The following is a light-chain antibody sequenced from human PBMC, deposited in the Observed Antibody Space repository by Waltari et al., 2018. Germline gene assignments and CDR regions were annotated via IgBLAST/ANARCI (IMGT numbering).Light chain of an antibody. J-gene: IGKJ1*01. CDR1: QSVTNN. CDR2: GAS. V-gene: IGKV3-15*01. CDR3: QQYHNWPPWT. Sequence: EIVMTQSPATLSVSPGEGATLSCRASQSVTNNLAWYQQKPGQAPRLLIYGASTRATGVPARFSGSGSGTQFTLTISSLQSEDFAVYFCQQYHNWPPWTFGQGTKVEIK.